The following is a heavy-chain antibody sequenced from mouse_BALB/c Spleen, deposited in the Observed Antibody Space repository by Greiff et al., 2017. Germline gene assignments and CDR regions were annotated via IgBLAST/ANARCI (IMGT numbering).Heavy chain of an antibody. CDR1: GYTFTNYW. D-gene: IGHD4-1*01. J-gene: IGHJ3*01. CDR2: IYPGGGYT. CDR3: ARSGDWDGAWFAY. V-gene: IGHV1-63*02. Sequence: QVHVKQSGAELVRPGTSVKISCKASGYTFTNYWLGWVKQRPGHGLEWIGDIYPGGGYTNYNEKFKGKATLTADTSSSTAYMQLSSLTSEDSAVYFCARSGDWDGAWFAYWGQGTLVTVSA.